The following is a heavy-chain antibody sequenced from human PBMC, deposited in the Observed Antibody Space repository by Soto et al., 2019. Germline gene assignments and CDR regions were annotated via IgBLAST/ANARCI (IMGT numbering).Heavy chain of an antibody. Sequence: ASVKVSCKASGYTFTSYAMHWVRQAPGQRLEWIGWINAGNGNTKYSQKFQGRVTFTRDTSASTAYMELSSLRSEDTAVYYCATAIADDAFDIWGRGTMVTVSS. CDR3: ATAIADDAFDI. D-gene: IGHD2-2*01. J-gene: IGHJ3*02. CDR1: GYTFTSYA. V-gene: IGHV1-3*01. CDR2: INAGNGNT.